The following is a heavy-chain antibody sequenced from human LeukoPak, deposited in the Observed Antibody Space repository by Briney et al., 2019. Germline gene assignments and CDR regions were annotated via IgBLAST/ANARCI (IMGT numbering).Heavy chain of an antibody. J-gene: IGHJ4*02. D-gene: IGHD5-24*01. CDR3: VTDPGDGYNYRH. Sequence: GASVKVSCKVSGYTLTELSMHWVRQAPGKGLEWMGGFDPEDGETIYAQKFQGRVTMTEDTSTDTAYMELSSLRSGDTAVYYCVTDPGDGYNYRHWGQGTLVTVSS. CDR1: GYTLTELS. V-gene: IGHV1-24*01. CDR2: FDPEDGET.